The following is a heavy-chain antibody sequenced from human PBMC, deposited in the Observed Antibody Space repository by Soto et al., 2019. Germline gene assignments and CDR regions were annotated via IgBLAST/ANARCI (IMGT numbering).Heavy chain of an antibody. V-gene: IGHV1-46*01. D-gene: IGHD4-17*01. J-gene: IGHJ5*02. CDR1: GYTFTSYY. Sequence: ASVKVSCKASGYTFTSYYMHWVRQAPGQGLEWMGIINPSGGSTSYAQKFQGRVTMTTDTSTSTAYMELRSLRSDDTAVYYCARDHPLGTTVTNWFDPWGQGTLVTVSS. CDR3: ARDHPLGTTVTNWFDP. CDR2: INPSGGST.